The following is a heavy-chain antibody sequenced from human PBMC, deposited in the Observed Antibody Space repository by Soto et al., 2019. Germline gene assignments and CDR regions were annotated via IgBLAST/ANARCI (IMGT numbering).Heavy chain of an antibody. V-gene: IGHV1-69*05. CDR1: GGTFSSYA. J-gene: IGHJ5*02. CDR2: ISPIYGKA. D-gene: IGHD6-19*01. CDR3: ARVRGAVAGTGWFDP. Sequence: GASVKVSCKASGGTFSSYAISWVRQAPGQGLEWMGWISPIYGKANYAQKLQGRVTMTTDKSTSTAYMELRSLRSDDTAVYYCARVRGAVAGTGWFDPWGQGTLVTVSS.